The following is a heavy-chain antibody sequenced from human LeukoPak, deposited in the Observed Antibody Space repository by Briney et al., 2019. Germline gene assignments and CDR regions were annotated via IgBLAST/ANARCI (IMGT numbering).Heavy chain of an antibody. D-gene: IGHD4-17*01. V-gene: IGHV5-51*01. Sequence: GASLQISSKGSGYSFTSYWIGWVRQMPGKGLEWMGIIYPGDSDTRYSPSFQGQVTISADKSIRTAYLQWSSLKASDTAMYYCARQGYYGDYCFDPWGQGTLVTVSS. J-gene: IGHJ5*02. CDR2: IYPGDSDT. CDR3: ARQGYYGDYCFDP. CDR1: GYSFTSYW.